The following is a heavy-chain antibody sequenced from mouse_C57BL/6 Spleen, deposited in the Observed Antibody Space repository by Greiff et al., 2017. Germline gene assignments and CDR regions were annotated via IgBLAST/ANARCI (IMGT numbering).Heavy chain of an antibody. D-gene: IGHD1-2*01. CDR2: ISYDGSN. CDR3: AREVLRPPMDY. CDR1: GYSITSGYY. J-gene: IGHJ4*01. V-gene: IGHV3-6*01. Sequence: EVQRVESGPGLVKPSQSLSLTCSVTGYSITSGYYWNWIRQFPGNKLEWMGYISYDGSNNYNPSLKNRISITRDTSKNQFFLKLNSVTTEDTATYYCAREVLRPPMDYWGQGTSVTVSS.